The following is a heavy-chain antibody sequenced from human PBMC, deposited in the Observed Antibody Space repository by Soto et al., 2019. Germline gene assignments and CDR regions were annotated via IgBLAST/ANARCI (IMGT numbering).Heavy chain of an antibody. D-gene: IGHD1-1*01. CDR1: GGSVSSGSYY. Sequence: QVQLQESGPGLVEPPETLSLTCAVSGGSVSSGSYYWSWIRQPPGKGLEWIGYIYYNGNTDYNPSLTRRVTISIDTSKNQFSLKLRSVTAADTAVYYCARERTGDPTFFDYWGQGTLVTVSS. CDR2: IYYNGNT. J-gene: IGHJ4*02. CDR3: ARERTGDPTFFDY. V-gene: IGHV4-61*01.